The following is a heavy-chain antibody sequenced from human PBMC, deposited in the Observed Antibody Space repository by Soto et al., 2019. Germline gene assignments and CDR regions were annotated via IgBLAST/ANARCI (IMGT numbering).Heavy chain of an antibody. D-gene: IGHD6-13*01. Sequence: SETLSLTCTVSGGSISSFYWSWIRQPPGKGLEWIGYIYYSGSTNYNPSLKSRVTISVDTSKNQFSLKLSSVTAADTAVYYCARLMPHSSHDPWGQGTLVTVSS. V-gene: IGHV4-59*08. CDR2: IYYSGST. CDR3: ARLMPHSSHDP. CDR1: GGSISSFY. J-gene: IGHJ5*02.